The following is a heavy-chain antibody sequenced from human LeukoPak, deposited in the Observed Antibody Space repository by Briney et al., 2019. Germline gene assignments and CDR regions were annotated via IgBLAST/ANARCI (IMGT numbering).Heavy chain of an antibody. J-gene: IGHJ4*02. Sequence: ASVKVSCKASGYTFTSYDINWVRQAPGQGLEWMGWINPNSGGTNYAQKFQGRVTMTRDTSISTAYMELSRLRSDDTAVYYCARGYSSGWNPIDYWGQGTLVTVSS. CDR1: GYTFTSYD. CDR3: ARGYSSGWNPIDY. CDR2: INPNSGGT. V-gene: IGHV1-2*02. D-gene: IGHD6-19*01.